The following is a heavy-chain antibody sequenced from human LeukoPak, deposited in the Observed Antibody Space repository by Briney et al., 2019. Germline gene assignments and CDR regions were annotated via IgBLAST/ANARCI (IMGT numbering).Heavy chain of an antibody. V-gene: IGHV4-59*11. J-gene: IGHJ4*02. D-gene: IGHD3-16*01. Sequence: SETLSLTCTVSGGSISGHYWTWTRQPPGKGLEWIGYIYDIGSTTYNPSLKSRVTISVDTSKNQFSLKLSSVTAADTAVYYCARGGVLKSVDYWGQGTLVTVSS. CDR2: IYDIGST. CDR1: GGSISGHY. CDR3: ARGGVLKSVDY.